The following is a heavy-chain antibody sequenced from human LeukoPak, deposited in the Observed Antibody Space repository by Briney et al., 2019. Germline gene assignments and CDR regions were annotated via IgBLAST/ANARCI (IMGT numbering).Heavy chain of an antibody. Sequence: PGGSLRLSCAASGFTFSSYSMNWVRQAPGKGLEWVSSISSSSSYIYYADSVKGRFTISRDNAKNSLYLQMNSLRAEDTAVYYCARGLPGSGHPFGYYGMDVWGQGTTVTVSS. V-gene: IGHV3-21*01. CDR2: ISSSSSYI. CDR1: GFTFSSYS. CDR3: ARGLPGSGHPFGYYGMDV. J-gene: IGHJ6*02. D-gene: IGHD3-10*01.